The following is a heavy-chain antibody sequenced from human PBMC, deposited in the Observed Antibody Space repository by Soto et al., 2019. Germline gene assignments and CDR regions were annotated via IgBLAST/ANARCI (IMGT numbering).Heavy chain of an antibody. CDR2: IYSGGST. CDR3: ARDRPDCSGGSCYSNYYMDV. V-gene: IGHV3-66*01. D-gene: IGHD2-15*01. J-gene: IGHJ6*03. Sequence: EVQLVESGGGLVQPGGSLRLSCAASGFTVSSNYMSWVRQAPGKGLEWVSVIYSGGSTYYADSVKGRFTISRDNSKNTLYLQMNSLRAEDTAVYYCARDRPDCSGGSCYSNYYMDVWGKGTTVTVSS. CDR1: GFTVSSNY.